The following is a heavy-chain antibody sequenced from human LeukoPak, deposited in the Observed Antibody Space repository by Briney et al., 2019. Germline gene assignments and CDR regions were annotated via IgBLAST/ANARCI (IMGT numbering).Heavy chain of an antibody. Sequence: PGGSLRLSCAASGFTFSSYWMSWVRQAPGKGLEWVANIKQDGSEKYYVDSVKGRFTISRDNSKNTLYLQMNSLRAEDTAVYYCARDYYDSSEVLDYWGQGTLVTVSS. CDR2: IKQDGSEK. D-gene: IGHD3-22*01. CDR3: ARDYYDSSEVLDY. J-gene: IGHJ4*02. CDR1: GFTFSSYW. V-gene: IGHV3-7*01.